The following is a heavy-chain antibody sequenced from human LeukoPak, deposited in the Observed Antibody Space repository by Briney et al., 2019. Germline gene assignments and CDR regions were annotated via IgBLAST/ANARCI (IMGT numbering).Heavy chain of an antibody. CDR1: GGTFSRND. Sequence: SVKVSCKASGGTFSRNDISWVRQAPGQGLEWMGGIMPLFGTAKNAQKFQGRVTITADKSTSTAYMELSSLRSEDTAVYYCASGRTDIVVVPATLRNYYFDYWGQGTLVTVSS. J-gene: IGHJ4*02. D-gene: IGHD2-2*01. CDR3: ASGRTDIVVVPATLRNYYFDY. CDR2: IMPLFGTA. V-gene: IGHV1-69*06.